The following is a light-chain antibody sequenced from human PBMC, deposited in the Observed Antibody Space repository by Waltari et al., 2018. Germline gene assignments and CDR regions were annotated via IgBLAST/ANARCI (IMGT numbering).Light chain of an antibody. V-gene: IGKV1-39*01. CDR2: AAS. J-gene: IGKJ4*01. CDR3: HQTDSVPRT. CDR1: ESISKY. Sequence: DVQMTQSPSSLSASVGDRVTITCRASESISKYLNWYQHKPGTAPKLLIYAASNLQRGVPTRFSGSRSGTEFTITITNLQPEDSATYYCHQTDSVPRTFGGGTKVEIK.